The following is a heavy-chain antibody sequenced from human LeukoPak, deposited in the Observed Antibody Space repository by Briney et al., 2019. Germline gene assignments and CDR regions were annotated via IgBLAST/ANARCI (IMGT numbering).Heavy chain of an antibody. V-gene: IGHV1-46*02. CDR2: INPSGHST. Sequence: GASVKVSCKASGGTFNTYAISWVRQAPGQGLEWMGMINPSGHSTSFAQKFQGRVTMTRDTSTSTVYMELSSLRSEDTAVYYCARADFGEFDYWGQGTLVTVSS. D-gene: IGHD3-10*01. J-gene: IGHJ4*02. CDR3: ARADFGEFDY. CDR1: GGTFNTYA.